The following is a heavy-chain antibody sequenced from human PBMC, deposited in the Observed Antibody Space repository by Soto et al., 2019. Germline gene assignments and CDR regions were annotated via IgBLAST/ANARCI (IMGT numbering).Heavy chain of an antibody. CDR3: ARGKNTMVRGVPWYYYGMDV. CDR1: GFTFSSYG. Sequence: GGSLRLSCAASGFTFSSYGMHWVRQAPGKGLEWVAVIWYDGSNKYYADSVKGRFTISRDNSKNTLYLQMNSLRAEDTAVYYCARGKNTMVRGVPWYYYGMDVWGQGTTVTVSS. J-gene: IGHJ6*02. D-gene: IGHD3-10*01. V-gene: IGHV3-33*01. CDR2: IWYDGSNK.